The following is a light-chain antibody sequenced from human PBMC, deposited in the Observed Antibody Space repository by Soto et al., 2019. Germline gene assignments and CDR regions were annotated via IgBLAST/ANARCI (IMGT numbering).Light chain of an antibody. Sequence: AIQMTQAPPSLSASVGDRVIITCRASQDIRVDVGWLQQRPGHAPNLLIYAASTLHTGVPSTFTGSGSGTDSTITINALQPEDVATYFSLQDSDFPYTFGQGKKLEI. CDR2: AAS. CDR3: LQDSDFPYT. V-gene: IGKV1-6*01. CDR1: QDIRVD. J-gene: IGKJ2*01.